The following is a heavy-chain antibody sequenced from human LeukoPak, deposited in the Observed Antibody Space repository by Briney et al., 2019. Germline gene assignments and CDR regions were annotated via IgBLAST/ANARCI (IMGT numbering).Heavy chain of an antibody. CDR3: ARVRSVGYNYGNFDY. J-gene: IGHJ4*02. CDR1: GFTFSTYS. V-gene: IGHV3-21*01. Sequence: GGSLRLSCVASGFTFSTYSMNWVRQAPGKGLEWVSSISSDSTYIYYAVSLTGRFTISRDNAKNSLYLQMNSLGAEDTAVYYCARVRSVGYNYGNFDYWGQGTRVTVSS. CDR2: ISSDSTYI. D-gene: IGHD5-18*01.